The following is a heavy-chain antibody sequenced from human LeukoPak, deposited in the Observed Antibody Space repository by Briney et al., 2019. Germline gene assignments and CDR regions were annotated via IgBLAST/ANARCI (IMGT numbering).Heavy chain of an antibody. Sequence: ASVMVSCKASDYTFTSYGISWVRQAPGQGREWMGWISPYNGNTNYAQKLQGRVTLTTDTSTSTAYMELRSLRSDDTAVYYCARDGRISMIALRPDAFDIWGQGTMVTVSS. CDR2: ISPYNGNT. J-gene: IGHJ3*02. D-gene: IGHD3-22*01. CDR1: DYTFTSYG. V-gene: IGHV1-18*01. CDR3: ARDGRISMIALRPDAFDI.